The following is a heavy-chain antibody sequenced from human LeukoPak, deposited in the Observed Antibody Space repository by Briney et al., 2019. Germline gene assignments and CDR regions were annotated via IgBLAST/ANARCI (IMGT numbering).Heavy chain of an antibody. CDR3: ARDSYGDANFDS. CDR2: IYADGNT. V-gene: IGHV3-53*01. Sequence: GGSLRLSCAASGFIVNTNYMTWVRQAPGRGLEWVSFIYADGNTYYADSVKGRFTISRDISKNAVYLQMNSLRAEDTAVYYCARDSYGDANFDSWGQGTLVIVSS. J-gene: IGHJ4*02. CDR1: GFIVNTNY. D-gene: IGHD4-17*01.